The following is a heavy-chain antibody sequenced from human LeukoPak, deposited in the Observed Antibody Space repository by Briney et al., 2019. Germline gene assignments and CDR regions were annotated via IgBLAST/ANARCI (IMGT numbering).Heavy chain of an antibody. CDR3: AKSDSYNSPPDY. Sequence: GRSLRLSCAASGFTFDDYAMHWVRQAPGKGLEWVSGISWNSGSIGYADSVKGRFTISRDNAKNSLYLQMNSLRAEDTALYYCAKSDSYNSPPDYWGQGTLVTVSS. J-gene: IGHJ4*02. CDR1: GFTFDDYA. D-gene: IGHD5-24*01. CDR2: ISWNSGSI. V-gene: IGHV3-9*01.